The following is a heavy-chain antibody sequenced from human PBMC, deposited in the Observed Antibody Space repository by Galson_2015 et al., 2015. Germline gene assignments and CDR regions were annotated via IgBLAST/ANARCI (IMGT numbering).Heavy chain of an antibody. V-gene: IGHV6-1*01. D-gene: IGHD1-1*01. J-gene: IGHJ5*02. Sequence: CAISGDSVPSNSAAWNWIRQSPSRGLEWLGRTYYRSKWYNDYAVSVKSRITINPDTSKNQFSLQLNSVTPEDTAVYYCAREVYNWNDVWFDPWGQGTLVTVSS. CDR1: GDSVPSNSAA. CDR3: AREVYNWNDVWFDP. CDR2: TYYRSKWYN.